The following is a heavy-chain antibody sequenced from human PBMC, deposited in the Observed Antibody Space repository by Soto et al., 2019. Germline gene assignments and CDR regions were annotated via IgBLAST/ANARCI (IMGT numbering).Heavy chain of an antibody. CDR3: ARRTGLVRGVIDS. CDR1: GASISSTSY. CDR2: MYHRGNT. J-gene: IGHJ4*02. Sequence: QLQLQESGPGLVKPSGTLSLTCTVSGASISSTSYWGWIRQPPGKGLAWIGAMYHRGNTYYSPSLKSRVNVSVDTSKNQISLRLTSVTAADTAVYYCARRTGLVRGVIDSWGQGTLVTVSS. D-gene: IGHD3-10*01. V-gene: IGHV4-39*01.